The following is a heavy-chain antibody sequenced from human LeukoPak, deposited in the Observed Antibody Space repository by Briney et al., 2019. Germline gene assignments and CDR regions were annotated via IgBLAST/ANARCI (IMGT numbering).Heavy chain of an antibody. CDR3: AGGRFYYGSGSYYNSEYYFDY. Sequence: PSETLSLTCTVSGGSISSSSYYWGWIRQPPGKGLEWIGSIYYSGSTYYNPSLKSRVTISVDTSKNQFSLKLSSVTAADTAVYYCAGGRFYYGSGSYYNSEYYFDYWGQGTLVTVSS. D-gene: IGHD3-10*01. CDR2: IYYSGST. V-gene: IGHV4-39*07. J-gene: IGHJ4*02. CDR1: GGSISSSSYY.